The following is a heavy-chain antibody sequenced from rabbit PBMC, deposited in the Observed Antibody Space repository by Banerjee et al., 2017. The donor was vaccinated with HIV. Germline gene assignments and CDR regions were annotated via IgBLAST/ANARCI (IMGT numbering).Heavy chain of an antibody. J-gene: IGHJ4*01. CDR1: GFSFSNKYV. Sequence: QQQLEESGGGLVKPEGSLTLSCTASGFSFSNKYVMCWVRQAPGKGLEWIACINTSTGNTVYASWAKGRFTISKTSSTTVTLQMTSLTAADTATYFCARMNFAYTYNDYGDYCFNLWGPGTLVTVS. CDR3: ARMNFAYTYNDYGDYCFNL. CDR2: INTSTGNT. V-gene: IGHV1S45*01. D-gene: IGHD2-1*01.